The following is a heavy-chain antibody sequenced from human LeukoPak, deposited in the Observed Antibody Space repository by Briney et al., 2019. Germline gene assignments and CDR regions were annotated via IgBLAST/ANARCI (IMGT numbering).Heavy chain of an antibody. D-gene: IGHD3-22*01. Sequence: ASVTVSCKASGYTFTGYYMHWVRQAPGQGLEWVGWINPNSGGTNYAQKFQGRVTMTRDTSISTAYMELSRLRSDDTAVYYCARDPSSYYYDSSGYPDYWGQGTLVTVSS. V-gene: IGHV1-2*02. CDR2: INPNSGGT. CDR3: ARDPSSYYYDSSGYPDY. J-gene: IGHJ4*02. CDR1: GYTFTGYY.